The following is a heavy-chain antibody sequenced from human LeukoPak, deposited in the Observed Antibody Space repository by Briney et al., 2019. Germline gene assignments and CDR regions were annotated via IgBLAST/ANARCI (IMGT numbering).Heavy chain of an antibody. D-gene: IGHD3-10*01. Sequence: GGSLRLSCAASGFTFSTYAMTWVRQAPGKGLEWVLTLSGNSGSTYYADSVKGRFTISRDNSKNTLYLQMNSLRAEDTALYYCAKNSRVSWGVSDYWGQGILVTVSS. CDR2: LSGNSGST. CDR3: AKNSRVSWGVSDY. V-gene: IGHV3-23*01. CDR1: GFTFSTYA. J-gene: IGHJ4*02.